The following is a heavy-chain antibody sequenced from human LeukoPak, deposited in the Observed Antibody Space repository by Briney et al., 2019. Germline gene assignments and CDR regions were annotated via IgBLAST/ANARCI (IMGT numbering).Heavy chain of an antibody. CDR3: ARGHMLTGYYNFAWFDP. CDR1: GFTFSSYD. V-gene: IGHV3-13*01. J-gene: IGHJ5*02. Sequence: GGSLRLSCAASGFTFSSYDMHWVRQPTGKGLEWVSAIGTAGDTYYSHSVKGRFTISRENAKNSLYLHMNSLSAGDTAVYFCARGHMLTGYYNFAWFDPWGQGALVTVSS. D-gene: IGHD3-9*01. CDR2: IGTAGDT.